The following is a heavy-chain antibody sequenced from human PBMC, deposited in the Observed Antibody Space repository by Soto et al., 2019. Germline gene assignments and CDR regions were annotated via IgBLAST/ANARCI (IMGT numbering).Heavy chain of an antibody. CDR1: GFTFSSYA. D-gene: IGHD1-7*01. V-gene: IGHV3-23*01. CDR2: ISGSGGST. Sequence: GGSLRLACAASGFTFSSYAMSWVRQAPGKELEWVSAISGSGGSTYYADSVKGRFTISRDNSKNTLYLQMNSLRAEDTAVYYCAKDQFTRYNWNYVTPYYFEYWGQGTLVTVSS. J-gene: IGHJ4*02. CDR3: AKDQFTRYNWNYVTPYYFEY.